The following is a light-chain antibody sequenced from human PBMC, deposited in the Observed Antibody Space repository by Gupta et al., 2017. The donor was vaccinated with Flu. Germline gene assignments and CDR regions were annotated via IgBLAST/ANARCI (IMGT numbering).Light chain of an antibody. CDR1: SSDVGGYNY. CDR3: SSYTSSSTLYV. CDR2: EVS. Sequence: QSALTQPDSVDGSPEQSITISCTGTSSDVGGYNYVSWYQQHPGKAPKLIIYEVSNRPSGVSNRFACSKSCNTASLTISGLQAEDEADYYCSSYTSSSTLYVFGTGTKVTVL. V-gene: IGLV2-14*01. J-gene: IGLJ1*01.